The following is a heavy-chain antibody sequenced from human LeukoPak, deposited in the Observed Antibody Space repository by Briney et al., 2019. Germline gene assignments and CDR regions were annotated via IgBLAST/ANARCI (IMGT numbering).Heavy chain of an antibody. V-gene: IGHV4-39*01. CDR3: ARQDGLRQLLYFDY. Sequence: SETLSLTCTVSGGSISSSSYYWGWIRQPPGQGLEWIGSIYYSGSTYYNPSLKSRVTISVDTSKNQFSLKLSSVAAADTAVYYCARQDGLRQLLYFDYWGQGTLVTVSS. J-gene: IGHJ4*02. CDR2: IYYSGST. D-gene: IGHD2-2*01. CDR1: GGSISSSSYY.